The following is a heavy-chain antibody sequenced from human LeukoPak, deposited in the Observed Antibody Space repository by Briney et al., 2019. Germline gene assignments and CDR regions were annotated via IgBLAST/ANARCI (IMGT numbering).Heavy chain of an antibody. J-gene: IGHJ4*02. V-gene: IGHV3-11*05. CDR2: ISSSSTYT. Sequence: GGSLRLSCATFGFTFSDYYMSWIRQAPGKGLEWVSYISSSSTYTKYADSVKGRFTIFRDNAKNSLFLQMNSLRAEDTAVYYCARAGGGSASYFAYWGQGALVTVSS. D-gene: IGHD6-19*01. CDR3: ARAGGGSASYFAY. CDR1: GFTFSDYY.